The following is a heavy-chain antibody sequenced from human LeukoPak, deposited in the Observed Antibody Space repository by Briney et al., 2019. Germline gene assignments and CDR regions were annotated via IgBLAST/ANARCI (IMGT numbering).Heavy chain of an antibody. D-gene: IGHD3-3*01. CDR1: GFTFDDYG. J-gene: IGHJ4*02. CDR2: IKSKTDGGTT. V-gene: IGHV3-15*01. Sequence: GGSLRLSCVATGFTFDDYGMSWVRQAPGKGLEWVGRIKSKTDGGTTDYAAPVKGRFTISRDDSKNTLYLQMNSLKTEDTAVYYCTTGTIFGFFDYWGQGTLVTVSS. CDR3: TTGTIFGFFDY.